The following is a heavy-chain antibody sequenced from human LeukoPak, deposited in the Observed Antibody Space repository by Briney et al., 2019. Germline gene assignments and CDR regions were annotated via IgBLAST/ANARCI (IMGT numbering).Heavy chain of an antibody. V-gene: IGHV3-21*01. CDR3: ATSSGWYYFDY. Sequence: GGSLRLSCAASGFTFSSYEMNWVRQAPGKGLEWVSSISSSSSYIYYADSVKGRFTISRDNAKNSLYLQMNSLRAEDTAVYYCATSSGWYYFDYWGQGTLVTVSS. CDR1: GFTFSSYE. D-gene: IGHD6-19*01. J-gene: IGHJ4*02. CDR2: ISSSSSYI.